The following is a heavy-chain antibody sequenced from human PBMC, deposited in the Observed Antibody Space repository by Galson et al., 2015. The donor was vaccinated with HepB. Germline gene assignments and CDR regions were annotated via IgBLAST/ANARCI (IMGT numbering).Heavy chain of an antibody. CDR2: ISGYSGNT. Sequence: SVKVSCKASSYNFNRYGISWVRQAPGQGLEWMGWISGYSGNTNNAQKFQGRLTMTTNTSTGTAYMELRSLRSDDTAVYYCAREVRDYGSGTPNWFDPWGQGTLVTVSS. CDR1: SYNFNRYG. V-gene: IGHV1-18*04. J-gene: IGHJ5*02. CDR3: AREVRDYGSGTPNWFDP. D-gene: IGHD3-10*01.